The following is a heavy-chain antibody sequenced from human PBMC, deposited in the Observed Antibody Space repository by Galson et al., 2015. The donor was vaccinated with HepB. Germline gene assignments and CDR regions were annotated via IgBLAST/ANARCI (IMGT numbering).Heavy chain of an antibody. J-gene: IGHJ4*02. D-gene: IGHD3-9*01. CDR1: GGTFSSYT. CDR2: IIPIFGIA. V-gene: IGHV1-69*02. CDR3: ARYISLSRYFDY. Sequence: SVKVSCKASGGTFSSYTTSWVRQAPGQGLEWMGRIIPIFGIANYAQKFQGRVTITADKSTSTAYMELSSLRSEDTAVYYCARYISLSRYFDYWGQGTLVTVSS.